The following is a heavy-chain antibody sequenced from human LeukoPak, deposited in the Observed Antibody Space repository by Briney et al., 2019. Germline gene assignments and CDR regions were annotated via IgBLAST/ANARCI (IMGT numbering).Heavy chain of an antibody. Sequence: GESLKISCEASGYSFSNYWIGWVRQMPGKGLEWMAIIYPGDSETRHSPSFQGQVTISADKSINTAYLQWSSLKASDTAIYYCARHNTVAKIFDYWGQGTLVTVSS. CDR2: IYPGDSET. CDR1: GYSFSNYW. V-gene: IGHV5-51*01. CDR3: ARHNTVAKIFDY. J-gene: IGHJ4*02. D-gene: IGHD4-23*01.